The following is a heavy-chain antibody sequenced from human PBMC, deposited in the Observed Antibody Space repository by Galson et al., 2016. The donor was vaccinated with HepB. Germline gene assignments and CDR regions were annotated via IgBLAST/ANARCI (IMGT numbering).Heavy chain of an antibody. CDR3: AHRSGGAYYFDGSRYPHDFGS. Sequence: PALVKPTQTLTLTCTFSGFSLSTGGVAVGWIRQPPGRALEWLALIYGDDDKRSSPFLKRRLTITKDTSTNKVVLTMTNMDPVDTGTYFCAHRSGGAYYFDGSRYPHDFGSWGQGTLGTVSS. CDR1: GFSLSTGGVA. CDR2: IYGDDDK. V-gene: IGHV2-5*02. J-gene: IGHJ4*02. D-gene: IGHD3-22*01.